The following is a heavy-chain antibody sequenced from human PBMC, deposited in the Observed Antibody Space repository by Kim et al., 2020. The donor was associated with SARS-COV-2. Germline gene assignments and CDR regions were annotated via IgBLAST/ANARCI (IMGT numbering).Heavy chain of an antibody. D-gene: IGHD3-10*01. J-gene: IGHJ4*02. V-gene: IGHV3-23*01. Sequence: GGSLRLSCAASGFTFSSYAMIWVRQAPGKGLEWVSAISGSGGSTYYADSVKGRFTISRDNSKNTLYLQMNSLRAEDTAVYYCAFWVLWCGESDYWSQGTLITVSS. CDR2: ISGSGGST. CDR1: GFTFSSYA. CDR3: AFWVLWCGESDY.